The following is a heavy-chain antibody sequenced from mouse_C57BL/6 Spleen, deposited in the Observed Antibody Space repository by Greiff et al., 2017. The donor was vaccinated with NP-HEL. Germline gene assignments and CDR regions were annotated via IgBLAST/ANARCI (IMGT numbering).Heavy chain of an antibody. CDR1: GYTFTSYW. J-gene: IGHJ4*01. V-gene: IGHV1-59*01. D-gene: IGHD1-1*01. CDR2: IDPSDSYT. CDR3: ARYYGSSLYYYAMDY. Sequence: QVQLQQPGAELVRPGTSVKLSCKASGYTFTSYWMHWVKQRPGQGLEWIGVIDPSDSYTNYNQKFKGKATLTVDTSSSTAYMQLSSLTSEDSAVYYCARYYGSSLYYYAMDYWGQGTSATVSS.